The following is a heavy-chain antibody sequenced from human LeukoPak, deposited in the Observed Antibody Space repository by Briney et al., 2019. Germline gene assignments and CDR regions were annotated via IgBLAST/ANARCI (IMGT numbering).Heavy chain of an antibody. CDR1: GYTFTGYY. J-gene: IGHJ4*02. CDR2: INPNSGGT. V-gene: IGHV1-2*06. CDR3: ARGGYFDWLSDFDY. Sequence: ASVKVSCKASGYTFTGYYMHWVRQAPGQGLEWMGRINPNSGGTNYAQKFQGRVTMTRDTSISTAYMELSRLRSDDTAVYYCARGGYFDWLSDFDYWGQGTLVTVSS. D-gene: IGHD3-9*01.